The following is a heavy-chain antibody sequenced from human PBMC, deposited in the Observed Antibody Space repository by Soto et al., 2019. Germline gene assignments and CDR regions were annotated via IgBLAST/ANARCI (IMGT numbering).Heavy chain of an antibody. Sequence: GESLKISCKGSGYSLTSYWINWVRQMPGKGLEWMGRIDPLDSYTIFSPSFQRHVTISADKSSSTAYLQWSSLKASDTAVYYCARLKGVPNHRDGLDVWGQGTTVTVSS. J-gene: IGHJ6*02. D-gene: IGHD3-10*01. CDR3: ARLKGVPNHRDGLDV. CDR1: GYSLTSYW. CDR2: IDPLDSYT. V-gene: IGHV5-10-1*01.